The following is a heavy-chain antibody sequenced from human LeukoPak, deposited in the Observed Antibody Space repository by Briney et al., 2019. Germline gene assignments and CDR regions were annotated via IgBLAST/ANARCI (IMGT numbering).Heavy chain of an antibody. V-gene: IGHV3-74*01. CDR2: INSDGSNT. Sequence: GGSLRLSCAASGFSFSSHWMHWVRQAPGKGLVWVSLINSDGSNTTYADSVRGRFTISRDNSKNTLYLQMNSLRAEDTAVYYCAVEDLWFGKTYYFDYWGQGTLVTVSS. CDR1: GFSFSSHW. D-gene: IGHD3-10*01. J-gene: IGHJ4*02. CDR3: AVEDLWFGKTYYFDY.